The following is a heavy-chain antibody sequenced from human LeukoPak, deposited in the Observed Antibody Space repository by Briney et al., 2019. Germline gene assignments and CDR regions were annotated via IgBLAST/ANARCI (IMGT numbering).Heavy chain of an antibody. J-gene: IGHJ6*03. Sequence: SVKVSCKASGFTFTSSAMQWVRQARGQRLEWIGWIVVGSGNTNYAQKFQERVTITRDMSTSTAYMELSSLRSEDTAVYYCARIYSGYDSNYYYYMDVWGKGATVTVSS. CDR2: IVVGSGNT. CDR1: GFTFTSSA. V-gene: IGHV1-58*02. CDR3: ARIYSGYDSNYYYYMDV. D-gene: IGHD5-12*01.